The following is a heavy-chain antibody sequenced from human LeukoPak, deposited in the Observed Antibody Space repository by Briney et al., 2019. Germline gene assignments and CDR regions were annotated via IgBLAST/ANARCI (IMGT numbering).Heavy chain of an antibody. Sequence: GGSLRLCCAASGFTFSSHWMTWVRQAPGKGLEWVSNINQDGSERYYVDSVKGRFNISRDNAKNSLYLQMNSLRAEDTAVYYCARDSEYSSSFAFDIWGQGTMVTVSS. CDR2: INQDGSER. J-gene: IGHJ3*02. CDR3: ARDSEYSSSFAFDI. D-gene: IGHD6-13*01. CDR1: GFTFSSHW. V-gene: IGHV3-7*01.